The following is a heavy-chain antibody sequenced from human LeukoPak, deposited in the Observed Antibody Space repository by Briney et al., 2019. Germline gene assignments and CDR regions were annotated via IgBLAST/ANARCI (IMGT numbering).Heavy chain of an antibody. CDR3: AKERVQYFDH. D-gene: IGHD1-1*01. CDR2: ITRDGGSS. V-gene: IGHV3-43*01. CDR1: GFSFNDYN. Sequence: GVSLRLSCAASGFSFNDYNIHWVRQAPGKGLEWVSLITRDGGSSYYADSVKGRFTISRDTSRKSLYLQMNSLRTEDTALYYWAKERVQYFDHWGQGTLVTVSS. J-gene: IGHJ4*02.